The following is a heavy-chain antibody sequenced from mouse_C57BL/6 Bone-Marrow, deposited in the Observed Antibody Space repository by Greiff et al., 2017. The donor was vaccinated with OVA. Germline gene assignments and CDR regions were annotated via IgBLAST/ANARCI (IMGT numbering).Heavy chain of an antibody. CDR3: ARDDYDWYFDV. J-gene: IGHJ1*03. Sequence: EVNLVESGGGLVKPGGSLKLSCAASGFTFSSYAMSWVRQTPEKRLEWVATISDGGSYTYYPDNVKGRFTISRDNAKNNLYLQMSHLKAEDTAMYYCARDDYDWYFDVWGTVTTVTFAS. V-gene: IGHV5-4*01. CDR2: ISDGGSYT. D-gene: IGHD2-4*01. CDR1: GFTFSSYA.